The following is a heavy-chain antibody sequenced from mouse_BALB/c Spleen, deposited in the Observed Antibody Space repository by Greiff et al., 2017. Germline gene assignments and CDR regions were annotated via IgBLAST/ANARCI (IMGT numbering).Heavy chain of an antibody. J-gene: IGHJ3*01. CDR1: GFTFSSYT. V-gene: IGHV5-12-2*01. Sequence: EVHLVESGGGLVQPGGSLKLSCAASGFTFSSYTMSWVRQTPEKRLEWVAYISNGGGSTYYPDTVKGRFTISRDNAKNTLYLQMSSLKSEDTAMYYCAREYPYYDYDGGWFAYWGQGTLVTVSA. CDR3: AREYPYYDYDGGWFAY. CDR2: ISNGGGST. D-gene: IGHD2-4*01.